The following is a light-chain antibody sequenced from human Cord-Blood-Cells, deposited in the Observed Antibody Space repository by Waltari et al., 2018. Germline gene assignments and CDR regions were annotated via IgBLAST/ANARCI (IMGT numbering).Light chain of an antibody. V-gene: IGLV2-11*01. CDR1: SSDVGGYNY. Sequence: QSVTISCTGTSSDVGGYNYVSWYQQHPGKAPKLMIYDVSKRPSGVPDRFSGSKSGNTASLTISGLQAEDEADYYCCSYAGIYVVFGGGTKLTVL. CDR2: DVS. J-gene: IGLJ2*01. CDR3: CSYAGIYVV.